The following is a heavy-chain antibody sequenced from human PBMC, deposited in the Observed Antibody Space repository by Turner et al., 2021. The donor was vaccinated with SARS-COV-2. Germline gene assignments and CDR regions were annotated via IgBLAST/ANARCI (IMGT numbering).Heavy chain of an antibody. CDR3: AKRSSSSSSYYYGMDV. D-gene: IGHD6-6*01. CDR2: ISGGGGST. CDR1: GLTFSTYA. J-gene: IGHJ6*02. V-gene: IGHV3-23*01. Sequence: DVQLLESGGGLVQPGGSVRLSCAASGLTFSTYAMSWVRQAPGKGLEWVSAISGGGGSTYYADSVKGRFTISRDNSKNTLYLQMNSLRAEDTAVYHCAKRSSSSSSYYYGMDVWGQGTTVTVSS.